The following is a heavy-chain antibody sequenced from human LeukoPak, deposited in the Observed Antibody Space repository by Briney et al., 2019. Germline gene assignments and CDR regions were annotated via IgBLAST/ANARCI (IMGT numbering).Heavy chain of an antibody. Sequence: SETLSLTCSVSGGPISGFYWSWIRQPPGKGLEWIGYIFNSGSTTYNTSLKSRLTTSIDMSKNQLSLKLTSVTAADTALYYCARGQYNYGLYAFGVWGQGRVVTVSS. J-gene: IGHJ3*01. V-gene: IGHV4-59*01. CDR1: GGPISGFY. D-gene: IGHD5-18*01. CDR3: ARGQYNYGLYAFGV. CDR2: IFNSGST.